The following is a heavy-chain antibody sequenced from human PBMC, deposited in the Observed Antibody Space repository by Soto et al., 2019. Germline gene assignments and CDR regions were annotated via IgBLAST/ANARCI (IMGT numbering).Heavy chain of an antibody. CDR1: GLTFSSYF. D-gene: IGHD2-2*01. J-gene: IGHJ6*03. CDR3: VRYFRSPSRGWYYMDV. V-gene: IGHV3-7*01. Sequence: EVQLVESGGGLVQPGGSLRLSCEASGLTFSSYFMGWVRQAPGKGLEWVANIKEDSSEKYYVDSVEGRFTISRDNAENSLYLQMNSLRAEDTGVYFCVRYFRSPSRGWYYMDVWGKGTTVTVSS. CDR2: IKEDSSEK.